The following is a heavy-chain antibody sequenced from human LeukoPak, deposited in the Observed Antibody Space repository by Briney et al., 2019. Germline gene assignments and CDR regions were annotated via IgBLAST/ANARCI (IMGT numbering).Heavy chain of an antibody. V-gene: IGHV4-59*01. Sequence: PSETLSLTCTVSGGSISSYYWSWIRQPPGKGLEWIGYIYYSGSTNYNPSLKSRVTISVDTSKNQFSLKLSSVTAADTAVYYCAREAIGAGATGFDYWGQGTLVTVSS. CDR1: GGSISSYY. D-gene: IGHD1-26*01. J-gene: IGHJ4*02. CDR2: IYYSGST. CDR3: AREAIGAGATGFDY.